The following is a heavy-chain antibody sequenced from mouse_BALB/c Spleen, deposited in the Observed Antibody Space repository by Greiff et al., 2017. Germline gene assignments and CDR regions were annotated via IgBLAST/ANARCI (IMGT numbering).Heavy chain of an antibody. V-gene: IGHV4-1*02. J-gene: IGHJ3*01. CDR1: GFDFSRYW. Sequence: DVKVEESGGGLVQPGGSLKLSCAASGFDFSRYWMSWVRQAPGKGLEWIGEINPDSSTINYTPSLKDKFIISRDNAKNTLYLQMSKVRSEDTSLYYCAITTATYWFAYWGQGTLVTVSA. CDR2: INPDSSTI. CDR3: AITTATYWFAY. D-gene: IGHD1-2*01.